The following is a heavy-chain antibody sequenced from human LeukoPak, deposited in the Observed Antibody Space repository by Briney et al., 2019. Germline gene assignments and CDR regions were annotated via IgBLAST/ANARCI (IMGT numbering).Heavy chain of an antibody. D-gene: IGHD3-3*01. CDR3: AKGNYDFWSGYYTTGFDY. J-gene: IGHJ4*02. CDR1: GFTFSSYA. CDR2: ISGSGGST. Sequence: GGSLRLSCAASGFTFSSYAMSWVRQAPGKGLEWVSAISGSGGSTYYADSVKGRFTISRDNSKNTLYLQMNSLSAEDTAVYYCAKGNYDFWSGYYTTGFDYWGQGTLVTVSS. V-gene: IGHV3-23*01.